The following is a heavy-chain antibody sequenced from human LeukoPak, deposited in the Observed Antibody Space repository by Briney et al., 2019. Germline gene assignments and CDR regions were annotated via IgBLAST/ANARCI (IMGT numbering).Heavy chain of an antibody. J-gene: IGHJ4*02. CDR3: ARGRYSGYDSARLLGY. CDR1: GGTFSSYT. D-gene: IGHD5-12*01. CDR2: IIPILGIA. V-gene: IGHV1-69*02. Sequence: GASVKVSCKASGGTFSSYTISWVRQAPGQGLEWMGRIIPILGIANYAQKFQGGVTITADKSTGTAYMELSSLRSEDTAVYYCARGRYSGYDSARLLGYWGQGTLVTVSS.